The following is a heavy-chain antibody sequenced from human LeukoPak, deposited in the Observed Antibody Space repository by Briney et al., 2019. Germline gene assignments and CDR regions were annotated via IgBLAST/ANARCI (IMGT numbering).Heavy chain of an antibody. CDR3: ARVPTVTFFDY. CDR2: ISVYNGHT. Sequence: PSASVKVSCKASGYTFTSYGISWVRQAPGQGLEWLGWISVYNGHTNYAQKLQGRVTMTTDTSTTTAYMELRTLRSDDTAVYYCARVPTVTFFDYWGQGTLVTVSS. V-gene: IGHV1-18*01. D-gene: IGHD4-17*01. CDR1: GYTFTSYG. J-gene: IGHJ4*02.